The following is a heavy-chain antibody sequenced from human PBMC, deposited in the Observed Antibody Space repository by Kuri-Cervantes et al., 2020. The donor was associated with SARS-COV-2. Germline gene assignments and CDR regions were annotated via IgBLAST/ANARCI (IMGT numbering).Heavy chain of an antibody. CDR2: IFSNDEK. Sequence: SGPTLVKPTETLTLTCTVSGFSLSNARMGVSWIRQPPGKALEWLAHIFSNDEKSYSTYLKSRLTISKDTSKSQVVLAMTNMDPVDTATYYCARIGSSWYLHSPWFDPWGQGTLVTVSS. J-gene: IGHJ5*02. CDR1: GFSLSNARMG. D-gene: IGHD6-13*01. V-gene: IGHV2-26*01. CDR3: ARIGSSWYLHSPWFDP.